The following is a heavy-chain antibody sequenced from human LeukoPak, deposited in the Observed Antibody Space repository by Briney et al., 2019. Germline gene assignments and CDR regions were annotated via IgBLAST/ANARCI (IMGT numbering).Heavy chain of an antibody. D-gene: IGHD3-10*01. Sequence: GGSLRLSCAASGFTFSSYDMHWVRQAPGKGLEWVAFIRNDGTDKYYADSVKGRFTISRDNSKNTLYLQMNSLRADDMAVYYCARFAAGGSYYYYMDVWGKGTTVTVSS. CDR3: ARFAAGGSYYYYMDV. J-gene: IGHJ6*03. CDR2: IRNDGTDK. V-gene: IGHV3-30*02. CDR1: GFTFSSYD.